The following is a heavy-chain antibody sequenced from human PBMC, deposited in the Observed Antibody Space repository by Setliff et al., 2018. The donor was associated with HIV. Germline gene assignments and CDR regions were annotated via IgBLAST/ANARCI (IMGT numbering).Heavy chain of an antibody. V-gene: IGHV4-59*01. J-gene: IGHJ4*02. CDR1: GDSIRNDY. D-gene: IGHD5-12*01. Sequence: SETLSLTCAVSGDSIRNDYWTWIRQSPEKGLEWIAYISYTGGTNYNPSLKSRVTLSLDASKNQISLKLRSVIAADTAMYYCARGHEWLRNWGQGTLVTVSS. CDR3: ARGHEWLRN. CDR2: ISYTGGT.